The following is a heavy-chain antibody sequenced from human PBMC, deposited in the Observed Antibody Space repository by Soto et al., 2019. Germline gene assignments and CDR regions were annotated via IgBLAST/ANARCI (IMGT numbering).Heavy chain of an antibody. CDR2: ISSSSNYI. Sequence: EVQLVESGGGLVKPGGSLRLSCAASGFTFSTYTMNWVRQAPGKGLEWVSSISSSSNYIYYADSVKGRFTISRDNAKNSLYLQMNSLRAEDMAVYYCARGYGELDYWGQGPLVTVSS. CDR3: ARGYGELDY. V-gene: IGHV3-21*01. D-gene: IGHD4-17*01. J-gene: IGHJ4*02. CDR1: GFTFSTYT.